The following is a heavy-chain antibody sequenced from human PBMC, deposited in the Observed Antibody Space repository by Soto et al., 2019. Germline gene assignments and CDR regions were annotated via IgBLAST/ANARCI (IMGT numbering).Heavy chain of an antibody. Sequence: LRLSCVGSGFTFSSYGMHWVRQAPGKGLECVAVISDTGSSHYYAASVEGRFTISRENSKNTLSLHMDRLRVEDTAVYYCAKDRGGDCHDHSCHFRADYWGQGTPVTVSS. V-gene: IGHV3-30*18. CDR3: AKDRGGDCHDHSCHFRADY. J-gene: IGHJ4*02. CDR2: ISDTGSSH. CDR1: GFTFSSYG. D-gene: IGHD2-21*01.